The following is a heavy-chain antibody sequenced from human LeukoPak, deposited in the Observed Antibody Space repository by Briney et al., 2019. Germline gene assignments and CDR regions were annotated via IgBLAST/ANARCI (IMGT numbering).Heavy chain of an antibody. V-gene: IGHV3-23*01. Sequence: PGGSLRLSCAASGFTFSSYAMSWVRQAPGKGLEWVSAISGSGGSTYYADSVKGRFTISRDNSKNTLYLQMNGLRAEDTAVYYCARDGVRGVIILVRGHYMDVWGKGTTVTVSS. CDR1: GFTFSSYA. CDR2: ISGSGGST. CDR3: ARDGVRGVIILVRGHYMDV. J-gene: IGHJ6*03. D-gene: IGHD3-10*01.